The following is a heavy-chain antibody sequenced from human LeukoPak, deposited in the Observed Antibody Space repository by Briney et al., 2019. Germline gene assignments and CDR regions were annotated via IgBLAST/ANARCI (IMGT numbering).Heavy chain of an antibody. V-gene: IGHV3-11*01. J-gene: IGHJ4*02. CDR1: EFVFSDYY. CDR3: AREMEGDYGSGTFFDL. Sequence: GGSLRLSCAASEFVFSDYYMSWIRQAPGKGLEWVSYISDSGSTIYYADSVKGRFTNSRDNVKNSLYLQMNGLRAEDTAVYYCAREMEGDYGSGTFFDLWGQGNMVTVSS. CDR2: ISDSGSTI. D-gene: IGHD3-10*01.